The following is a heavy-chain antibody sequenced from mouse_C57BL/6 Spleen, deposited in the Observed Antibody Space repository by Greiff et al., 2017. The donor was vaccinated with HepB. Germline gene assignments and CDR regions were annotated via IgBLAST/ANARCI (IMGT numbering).Heavy chain of an antibody. CDR2: ISSGGSYT. Sequence: EVQLVESGGDLVKPGGSLKLSCAASGFTFSSYGMSWVRQTPDKRLEWVATISSGGSYTYYPDSVKGRFTISRDNAKNTLYLQMSSLKSEDTAMYYCARTPTFAMDYWGQGTSVTVSS. V-gene: IGHV5-6*01. J-gene: IGHJ4*01. CDR3: ARTPTFAMDY. D-gene: IGHD5-5*01. CDR1: GFTFSSYG.